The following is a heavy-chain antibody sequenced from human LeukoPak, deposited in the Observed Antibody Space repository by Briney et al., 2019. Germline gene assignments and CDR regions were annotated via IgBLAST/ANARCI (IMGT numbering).Heavy chain of an antibody. Sequence: PSETLSLTCAVSGGSISSSGYSWSWIRQPPGTGLEWIGYIHHTGSTYYNLSLKSRVTISVDRSKNQFSLKLSSVTAADTAMYFCARTPTYCGGDCYYFDPWGQGTLVTVSS. CDR2: IHHTGST. J-gene: IGHJ5*02. D-gene: IGHD2-21*02. CDR1: GGSISSSGYS. V-gene: IGHV4-30-2*01. CDR3: ARTPTYCGGDCYYFDP.